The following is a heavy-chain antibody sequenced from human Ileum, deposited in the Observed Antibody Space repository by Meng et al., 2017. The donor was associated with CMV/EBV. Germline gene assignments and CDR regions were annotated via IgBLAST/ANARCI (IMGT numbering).Heavy chain of an antibody. CDR2: IWHDGSQR. Sequence: GESLKISCAVSGFTFSSNGMYWVRQAPGKGLEWVAVIWHDGSQRYYADSVRGRFTISRDNTNNLLFLHMSSLRAEDTAVYYCAKDRKCDLIGVPLDNWGQGTLVTVSS. V-gene: IGHV3-33*06. CDR1: GFTFSSNG. J-gene: IGHJ4*02. D-gene: IGHD3-3*01. CDR3: AKDRKCDLIGVPLDN.